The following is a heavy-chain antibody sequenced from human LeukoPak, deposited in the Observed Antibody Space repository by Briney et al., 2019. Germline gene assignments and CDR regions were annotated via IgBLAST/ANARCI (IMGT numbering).Heavy chain of an antibody. Sequence: SETLSLTCSVSGASISGYYWIWIRQPPGKGLEWIGYIDYSGSTNYSPSLKSRITISADTSKNQFSLKLTSLTAAEPALYFCARHYSSDPFDYWGQGTLVTVSS. CDR3: ARHYSSDPFDY. D-gene: IGHD2-21*01. CDR1: GASISGYY. V-gene: IGHV4-59*08. J-gene: IGHJ4*02. CDR2: IDYSGST.